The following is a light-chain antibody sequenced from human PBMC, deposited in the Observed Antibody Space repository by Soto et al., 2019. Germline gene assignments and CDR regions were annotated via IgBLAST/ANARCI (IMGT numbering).Light chain of an antibody. Sequence: SYELTQPPSVSVAPGKTARITCGGNNIGSKSVHWYQQKPGQAPVLVIYYDSDRPSGIPERFSGSNSGNTATLTISRVEAGDEADYYWLVCASSRDVVFGGGTKLTV. CDR2: YDS. J-gene: IGLJ2*01. CDR3: LVCASSRDVV. V-gene: IGLV3-21*01. CDR1: NIGSKS.